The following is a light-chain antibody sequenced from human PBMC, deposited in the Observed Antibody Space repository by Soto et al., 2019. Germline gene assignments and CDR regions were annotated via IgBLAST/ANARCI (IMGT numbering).Light chain of an antibody. Sequence: AIQMTQSPSSLSASVGDRVTITCRASQGIRNDLDWFQQKPGKPPKPLIYAASNLQSEVQARFSGSGSGTDVTLTTSSLRPEDLATYYCLQKYFYPFTFGPGTKVDIK. CDR3: LQKYFYPFT. J-gene: IGKJ3*01. CDR1: QGIRND. CDR2: AAS. V-gene: IGKV1-6*01.